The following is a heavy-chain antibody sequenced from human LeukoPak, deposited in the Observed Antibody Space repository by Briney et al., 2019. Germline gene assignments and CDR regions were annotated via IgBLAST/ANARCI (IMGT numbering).Heavy chain of an antibody. CDR1: GFAFSSYA. Sequence: GGSLRLSCAASGFAFSSYAMSWVRQAPGKGLEWVSAVSGSGGSTYYADSVKGRFTISRDNSKNTLYLQMNSLRAEDTAVYYCAKKGFGELVIDYWGQGTLVTVSS. CDR2: VSGSGGST. CDR3: AKKGFGELVIDY. J-gene: IGHJ4*02. V-gene: IGHV3-23*01. D-gene: IGHD3-10*01.